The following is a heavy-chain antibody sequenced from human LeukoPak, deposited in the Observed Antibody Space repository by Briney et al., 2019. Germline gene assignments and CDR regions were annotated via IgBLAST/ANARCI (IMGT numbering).Heavy chain of an antibody. V-gene: IGHV4-59*02. D-gene: IGHD6-13*01. CDR1: GGSVSDYY. Sequence: PSETLSLTCTVSGGSVSDYYWSWIRQSPGKGLEWIGYIYYTGSTSYNPSLRSRVTMSADTSKNQFSLNLKSVTPEDTAVYYCARNLIPEQLVLNFWGQGTLVTVSS. J-gene: IGHJ4*02. CDR3: ARNLIPEQLVLNF. CDR2: IYYTGST.